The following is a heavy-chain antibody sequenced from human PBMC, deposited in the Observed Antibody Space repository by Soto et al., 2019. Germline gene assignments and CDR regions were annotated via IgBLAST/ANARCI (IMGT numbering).Heavy chain of an antibody. CDR3: GRGVCSSTSCYENIRDAFDI. Sequence: ASVKVSCKASGYTFSSYGISWVRQAPGQGLEWMGWISAYNGNTNYAQKLQGRVTMTTDTSTSTAYMELRSLRSDDTAVYYCGRGVCSSTSCYENIRDAFDIWGQGTMVTVSS. D-gene: IGHD2-2*01. CDR2: ISAYNGNT. CDR1: GYTFSSYG. V-gene: IGHV1-18*01. J-gene: IGHJ3*02.